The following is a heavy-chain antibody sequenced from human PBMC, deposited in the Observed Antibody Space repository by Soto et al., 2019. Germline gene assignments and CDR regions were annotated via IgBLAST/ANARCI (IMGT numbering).Heavy chain of an antibody. J-gene: IGHJ4*02. Sequence: GGSLRLSCAASGFTFSSYSMNWVRQAPGKGLEWVSSISSSSSYIYYADSVKGRFTISRDNAKNSLYLQMNSLRAEDTAVYYCARTQAPRQLVGGLWGYWGQGTLVTVSS. CDR2: ISSSSSYI. V-gene: IGHV3-21*01. CDR3: ARTQAPRQLVGGLWGY. CDR1: GFTFSSYS. D-gene: IGHD6-6*01.